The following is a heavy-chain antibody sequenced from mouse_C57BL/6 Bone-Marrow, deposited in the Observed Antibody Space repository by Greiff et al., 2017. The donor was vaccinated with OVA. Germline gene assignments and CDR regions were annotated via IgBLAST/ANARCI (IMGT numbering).Heavy chain of an antibody. CDR3: ARQTAQATY. Sequence: EVKLMESGGDLVKPGGSLKLSCAASGFTFSSYGMSWVRQTPDKRLEWVATISSGGSYTYYPDSVKGRFTISRDNAKNTLYLQMSSRKSEDTAMYYCARQTAQATYWGQGTLVTVSA. CDR1: GFTFSSYG. J-gene: IGHJ3*01. D-gene: IGHD3-2*02. CDR2: ISSGGSYT. V-gene: IGHV5-6*01.